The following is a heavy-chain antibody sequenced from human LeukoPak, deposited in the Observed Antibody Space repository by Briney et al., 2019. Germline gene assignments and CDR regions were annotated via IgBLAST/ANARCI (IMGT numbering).Heavy chain of an antibody. CDR1: GFTFSSYA. CDR2: ISGSGGST. Sequence: GGSLRLSCAASGFTFSSYAMSWVRQASGKGLEWVSAISGSGGSTYYADSVKGRFTISRDNSKNTLYLQMNSLRAEDTAVYYCAKDGFWSGYYNRAFDYWGQGTLVTVSS. CDR3: AKDGFWSGYYNRAFDY. J-gene: IGHJ4*02. V-gene: IGHV3-23*01. D-gene: IGHD3-3*01.